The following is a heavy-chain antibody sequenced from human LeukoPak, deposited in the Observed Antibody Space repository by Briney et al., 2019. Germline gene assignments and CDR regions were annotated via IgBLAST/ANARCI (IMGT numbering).Heavy chain of an antibody. CDR1: GFTFSSYW. D-gene: IGHD1-26*01. V-gene: IGHV3-7*01. CDR2: IKQDGNEK. CDR3: ARDHIVGATNFDF. Sequence: PSGGSLRLSCAASGFTFSSYWMSWVRQAPGKGLEWVANIKQDGNEKYYVDSVKGRFTISRDNAKNSLYLQMNSLRAEDTAVYFCARDHIVGATNFDFWGQGTLVTVSS. J-gene: IGHJ4*02.